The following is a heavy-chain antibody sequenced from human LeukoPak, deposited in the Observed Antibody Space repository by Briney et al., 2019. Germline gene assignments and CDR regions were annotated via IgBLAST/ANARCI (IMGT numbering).Heavy chain of an antibody. Sequence: SETLSLTCTVSGGSISSYYWSWIRQPPGKGLEWIGYIYYSGSTNYNPSLKSRVTISVDTSKNQFSLKLSSVTAADTAVYYCARGDSSSWYYYYYYMDVWGKGTTVTVSS. CDR3: ARGDSSSWYYYYYYMDV. CDR1: GGSISSYY. CDR2: IYYSGST. D-gene: IGHD6-13*01. V-gene: IGHV4-59*12. J-gene: IGHJ6*03.